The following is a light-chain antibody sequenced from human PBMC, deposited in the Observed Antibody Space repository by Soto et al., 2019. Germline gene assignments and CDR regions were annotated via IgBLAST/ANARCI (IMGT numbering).Light chain of an antibody. CDR2: DVT. CDR3: SSYTSSSTPYV. Sequence: QSALTQPAFVSGSPGQSITISCTGTSSDVGGYNYVSWYQQHPVKAPKLMIYDVTNRPSGVSDRFSGSKSGNTASLTISGLQADDEADYYCSSYTSSSTPYVFGTGTKLTVL. J-gene: IGLJ1*01. V-gene: IGLV2-14*01. CDR1: SSDVGGYNY.